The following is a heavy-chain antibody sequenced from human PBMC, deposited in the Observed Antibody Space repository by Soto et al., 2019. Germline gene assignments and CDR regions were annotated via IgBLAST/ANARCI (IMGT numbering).Heavy chain of an antibody. V-gene: IGHV1-69*13. CDR2: IIPIFGTA. Sequence: ASVKVSFKASGGTFSSYAISWVRQAPGQGLEWMGGIIPIFGTANYAQKFQGRVTITADESTSTAYMELSSLRSEDTAVYYCARHLYCSSTSCYTPEFDYWGQGTLVTVSS. D-gene: IGHD2-2*02. J-gene: IGHJ4*02. CDR3: ARHLYCSSTSCYTPEFDY. CDR1: GGTFSSYA.